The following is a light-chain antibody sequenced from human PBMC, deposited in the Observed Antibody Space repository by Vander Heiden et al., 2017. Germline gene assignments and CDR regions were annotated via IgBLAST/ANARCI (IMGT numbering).Light chain of an antibody. Sequence: SYLLTPAPSVSVAPGQAARITCGGDNIGSKRLNWYQQRPGQAPVLVVSDDTDRPSGIPERCSGSKSGNTATLTISRVEVGDEADYYCQVWNSNGDHVVFGGGTKLTVL. V-gene: IGLV3-21*02. CDR2: DDT. CDR1: NIGSKR. J-gene: IGLJ2*01. CDR3: QVWNSNGDHVV.